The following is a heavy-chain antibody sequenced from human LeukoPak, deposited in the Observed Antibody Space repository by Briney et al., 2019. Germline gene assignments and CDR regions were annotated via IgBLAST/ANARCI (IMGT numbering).Heavy chain of an antibody. J-gene: IGHJ6*02. CDR3: ARDVRSLMDV. V-gene: IGHV3-21*01. Sequence: GGSLRLSCAASGFTFSTYSMNWVRQAPGKGLEWVSSLSSSSTYMYYADSVKGRFTISRDNAKNSLYLQMNSLRAEDTAVYYCARDVRSLMDVWGQGTTVTVS. CDR2: LSSSSTYM. CDR1: GFTFSTYS. D-gene: IGHD3-10*02.